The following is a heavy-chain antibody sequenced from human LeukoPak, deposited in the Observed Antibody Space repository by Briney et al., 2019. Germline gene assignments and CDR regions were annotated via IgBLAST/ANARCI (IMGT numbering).Heavy chain of an antibody. CDR2: IYYSGST. D-gene: IGHD6-19*01. V-gene: IGHV4-59*08. CDR3: ARRGYSSGWNYFDY. CDR1: GGSISSYY. Sequence: PSETLSLTCTVSGGSISSYYWSWIRQPPGKGLEWIGYIYYSGSTNYNPSLKSRVTISVDTSKNQFSLKLSSVTAADTAVYYCARRGYSSGWNYFDYWGQGTLVTVSS. J-gene: IGHJ4*02.